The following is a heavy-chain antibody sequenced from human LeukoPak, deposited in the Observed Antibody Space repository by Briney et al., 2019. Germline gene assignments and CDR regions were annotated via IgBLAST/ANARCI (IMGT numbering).Heavy chain of an antibody. J-gene: IGHJ3*02. CDR3: ARYLGLLGDAFDI. CDR1: GGSVSSGSYY. V-gene: IGHV4-61*01. CDR2: IYYSGST. D-gene: IGHD3-16*01. Sequence: PSETLSLTCTVSGGSVSSGSYYWSWIRQPPGTGLEWIGYIYYSGSTNYNPSLKSRVTISVDTSKNQFSLKLSSVTAADTAVYYCARYLGLLGDAFDIWGQGTMVTVSS.